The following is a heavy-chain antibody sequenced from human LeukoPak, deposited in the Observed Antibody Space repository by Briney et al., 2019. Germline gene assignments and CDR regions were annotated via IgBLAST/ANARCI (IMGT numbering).Heavy chain of an antibody. J-gene: IGHJ4*02. CDR3: ARGLYYYASGSYNFDY. V-gene: IGHV4-61*02. CDR1: GGSISSGNYY. D-gene: IGHD3-10*01. CDR2: IYTSGST. Sequence: PSETLSLTCTVSGGSISSGNYYWSWIRPPAGKGLEWIGRIYTSGSTNFHPSLKGRVTISVDTSKNQFSLKLSSVTAADTAVYYCARGLYYYASGSYNFDYWGQGTLVTVSS.